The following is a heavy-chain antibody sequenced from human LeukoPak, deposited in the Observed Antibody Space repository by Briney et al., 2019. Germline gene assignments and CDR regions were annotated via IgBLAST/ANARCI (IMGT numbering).Heavy chain of an antibody. V-gene: IGHV3-21*01. CDR3: ARDQYSSSPNWFDP. D-gene: IGHD6-6*01. J-gene: IGHJ5*02. CDR1: GFTFSSYA. Sequence: GGSLRLSCAASGFTFSSYAMSWVRQAPGKGLEWVSSISSSSSYIYYADSVKGRFTISRDSAKNSLYLQMNSLRAEDTAVYYCARDQYSSSPNWFDPWGQGTLVTVSS. CDR2: ISSSSSYI.